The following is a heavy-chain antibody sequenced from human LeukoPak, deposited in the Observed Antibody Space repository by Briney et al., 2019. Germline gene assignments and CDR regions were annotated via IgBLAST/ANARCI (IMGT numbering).Heavy chain of an antibody. V-gene: IGHV4-59*08. J-gene: IGHJ4*02. D-gene: IGHD6-19*01. CDR2: IYYSGST. Sequence: PSETLSLTCTVSGGSISSYYWSWIRQPPGKGLEWIGYIYYSGSTNYNPSLKSRVTISVDTSKNQFPLKLSSVTAVDTAVYYCARHSLLKGWLVEFNYFDYWGQGTLVTVSS. CDR3: ARHSLLKGWLVEFNYFDY. CDR1: GGSISSYY.